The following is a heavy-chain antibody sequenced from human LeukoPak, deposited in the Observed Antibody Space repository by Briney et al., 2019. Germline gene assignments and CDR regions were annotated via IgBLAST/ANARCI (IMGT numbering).Heavy chain of an antibody. J-gene: IGHJ4*02. D-gene: IGHD3-10*01. CDR3: ARDSNSYGSGATIDY. Sequence: GGSLRLSCAASGFTFSSYGMQWVRQAPGKGLEWVAVIWYDGSNKYYTDSVKGRFTISRDNSKNTLYLQMSSLRAEDTAVYYCARDSNSYGSGATIDYWGQGTLVTVSS. CDR2: IWYDGSNK. V-gene: IGHV3-33*08. CDR1: GFTFSSYG.